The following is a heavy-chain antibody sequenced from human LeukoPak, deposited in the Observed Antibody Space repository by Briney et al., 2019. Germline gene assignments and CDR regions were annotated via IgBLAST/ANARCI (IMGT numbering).Heavy chain of an antibody. Sequence: GGSLRLSCAASGFTFSSYEMNWVRQAPGRGLEWVSCISSSTSYIYYADSVRGRFTISRDNAKNSLYLQMNSLRVEDTAVYYCARAPGYYGDPFDYWGQGTLVTVSS. CDR2: ISSSTSYI. D-gene: IGHD4-17*01. V-gene: IGHV3-21*01. CDR1: GFTFSSYE. J-gene: IGHJ4*02. CDR3: ARAPGYYGDPFDY.